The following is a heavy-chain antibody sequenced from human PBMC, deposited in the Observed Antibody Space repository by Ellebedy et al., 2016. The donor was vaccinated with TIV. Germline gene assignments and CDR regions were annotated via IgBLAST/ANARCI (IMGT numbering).Heavy chain of an antibody. CDR3: AKDRIVGARKFDD. D-gene: IGHD1-26*01. J-gene: IGHJ4*02. V-gene: IGHV3-23*01. Sequence: PGGSLRLSCVASGFTFNSFAMSWVRQAPGKGLEWVPTISNSGESTNNADSGKGRFTISRDNSKNTLYLQMNGLRAEDTAVYYCAKDRIVGARKFDDWGQGTLVTVSS. CDR1: GFTFNSFA. CDR2: ISNSGEST.